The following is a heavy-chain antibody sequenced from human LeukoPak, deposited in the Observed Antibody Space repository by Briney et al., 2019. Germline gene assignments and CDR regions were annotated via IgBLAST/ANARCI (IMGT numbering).Heavy chain of an antibody. CDR2: ISGSGGST. CDR1: GFTFSSYA. J-gene: IGHJ4*02. Sequence: GGSLRLSCAASGFTFSSYAMSWVRQAPGKGLEWVSAISGSGGSTYYADSVKGRFTISRDNSKNTLYLQMNSLRAEDTAVYYCARVSVCSSASCYSVFDYLGQGTLVTVSS. V-gene: IGHV3-23*01. D-gene: IGHD2-2*01. CDR3: ARVSVCSSASCYSVFDY.